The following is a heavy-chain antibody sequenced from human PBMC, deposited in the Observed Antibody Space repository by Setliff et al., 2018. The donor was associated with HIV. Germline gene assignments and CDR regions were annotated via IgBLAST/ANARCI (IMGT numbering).Heavy chain of an antibody. D-gene: IGHD2-2*01. J-gene: IGHJ5*02. Sequence: ASVKVSCKASNYTLINYGVSWVRQAPGQGLEWMGWIGSYSGYTIYAQKFQDRLTMTTGTSTTTASMELRGLRSDDTAVYYCVRGHCNSDKCWYTWFDPWGQGTLVTVSS. CDR2: IGSYSGYT. CDR1: NYTLINYG. V-gene: IGHV1-18*01. CDR3: VRGHCNSDKCWYTWFDP.